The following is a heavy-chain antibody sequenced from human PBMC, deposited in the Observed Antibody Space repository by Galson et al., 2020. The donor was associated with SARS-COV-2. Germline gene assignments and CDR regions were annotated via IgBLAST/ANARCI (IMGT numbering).Heavy chain of an antibody. V-gene: IGHV5-51*01. J-gene: IGHJ4*02. CDR2: IYPGDSDT. CDR1: GYSFTSYW. CDR3: ARRRDGYPFDY. Sequence: KVSCKGSGYSFTSYWIGWVRQMPGKGLEWMGMIYPGDSDTRYSPSFQGQVTISADKSISTAYLQWSSLKASDTAMYFCARRRDGYPFDYGGQGTLVTVSS. D-gene: IGHD5-12*01.